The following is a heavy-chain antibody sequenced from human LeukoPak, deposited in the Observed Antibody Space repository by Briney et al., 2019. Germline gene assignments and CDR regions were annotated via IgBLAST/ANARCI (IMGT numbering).Heavy chain of an antibody. Sequence: PGGSLRLSCAASGFTFSSYAMSWVRQAPGKGLEWVSTFSNTGSAYYADSVKGRFTISRDNSKNSLYLRINSLRAADTALYYCAKDSYDVWSGFAYWGRGTLVTVSS. CDR3: AKDSYDVWSGFAY. V-gene: IGHV3-23*01. CDR1: GFTFSSYA. D-gene: IGHD3-3*01. J-gene: IGHJ4*02. CDR2: FSNTGSA.